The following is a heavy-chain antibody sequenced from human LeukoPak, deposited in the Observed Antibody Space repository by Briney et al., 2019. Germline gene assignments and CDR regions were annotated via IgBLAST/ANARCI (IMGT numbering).Heavy chain of an antibody. CDR2: ISSSNTM. CDR3: ARDRSYYFDY. V-gene: IGHV3-48*03. J-gene: IGHJ4*02. CDR1: GFTFSSYE. Sequence: PGGSLRLSCAASGFTFSSYEMNWVRQAPGKGLEWISYISSSNTMYYADSVKGRFTISRDNAKNSLYLQMNSLRVEDTAVYYCARDRSYYFDYWGQGTLVTVSS. D-gene: IGHD1-26*01.